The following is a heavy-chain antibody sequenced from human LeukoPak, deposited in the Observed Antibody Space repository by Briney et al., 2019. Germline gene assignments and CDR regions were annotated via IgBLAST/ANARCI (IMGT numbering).Heavy chain of an antibody. V-gene: IGHV4-34*01. CDR3: ARGRGYGMDV. J-gene: IGHJ6*02. CDR1: GGSFSGYY. CDR2: INHSGST. Sequence: PSETPSLTCAVYGGSFSGYYWSWIRQPPGKGLEWIGEINHSGSTNYNPSLKSRVTISVDTSKNQFSLKLSSVTAADTAVYYCARGRGYGMDVWGQGTTVTVSS.